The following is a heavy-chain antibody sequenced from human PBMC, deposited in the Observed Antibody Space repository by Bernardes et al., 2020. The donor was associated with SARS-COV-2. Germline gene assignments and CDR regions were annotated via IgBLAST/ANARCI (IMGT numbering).Heavy chain of an antibody. CDR2: IYPDDSET. CDR3: ATHSDSSERGAFDL. Sequence: GESLKISCHDSGYTFTSHWIAWVRQMPGKGLEWMGMIYPDDSETRFSPSFQGRVTILADKSIKTAYLQWTSLKASDTAMYYCATHSDSSERGAFDLWGQGTLVTVSS. J-gene: IGHJ3*01. CDR1: GYTFTSHW. V-gene: IGHV5-51*01. D-gene: IGHD6-6*01.